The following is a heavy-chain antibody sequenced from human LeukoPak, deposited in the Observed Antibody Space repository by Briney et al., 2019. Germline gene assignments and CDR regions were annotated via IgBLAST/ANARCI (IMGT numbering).Heavy chain of an antibody. CDR2: IKSDGST. V-gene: IGHV3-74*01. CDR1: GFTFSSYW. J-gene: IGHJ1*01. CDR3: ARAPSEIGGYYPEYFRH. D-gene: IGHD3-22*01. Sequence: GGSLRLSCAASGFTFSSYWMHWVRQAPGKGLVWVSRIKSDGSTNYAGSVKGQFTISRDNAKNTVSLQMNSLRAEDTGVYYCARAPSEIGGYYPEYFRHWGQGTLVTVSS.